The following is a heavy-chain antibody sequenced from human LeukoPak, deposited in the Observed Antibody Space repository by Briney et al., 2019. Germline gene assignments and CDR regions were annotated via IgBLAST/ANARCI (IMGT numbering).Heavy chain of an antibody. V-gene: IGHV5-51*01. Sequence: RGESLKISCKGSGYDFSSYWIGWVRQMPGKGLEWMGIIYPSNSNVRYSPSFQGQVTISADKSISTAYLQWSSLKAWDTAIYYCARRRFINWFDPWGQGTLVTVSS. D-gene: IGHD3-10*01. CDR3: ARRRFINWFDP. CDR1: GYDFSSYW. CDR2: IYPSNSNV. J-gene: IGHJ5*02.